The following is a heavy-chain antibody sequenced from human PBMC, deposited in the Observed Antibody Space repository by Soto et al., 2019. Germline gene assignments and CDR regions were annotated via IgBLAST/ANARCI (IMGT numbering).Heavy chain of an antibody. CDR3: AKEQDGSGSYYNVNYFDY. Sequence: GGSLRLSCAASGFTFSSYGMHWVRQAPGKGLEWVAVISYDGSNKYYADSVKGRFTISRDNSKNTLYLQMNSLRAEDTAVYYCAKEQDGSGSYYNVNYFDYWGQGTLVTVSS. D-gene: IGHD3-10*01. CDR1: GFTFSSYG. J-gene: IGHJ4*02. V-gene: IGHV3-30*18. CDR2: ISYDGSNK.